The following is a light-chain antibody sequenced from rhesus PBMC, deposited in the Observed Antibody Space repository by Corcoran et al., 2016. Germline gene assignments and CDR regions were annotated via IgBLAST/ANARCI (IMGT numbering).Light chain of an antibody. CDR1: QSISSW. Sequence: DIQMTQSPSSLSASLGDTVTITCRASQSISSWLAWYQQKPGKAPNPLIFGASTLQSGVPSRFSGSGSGTNFTLSISSLQSEDSGAYFCQQYTSRPFNFGQGTKVEIK. CDR2: GAS. CDR3: QQYTSRPFN. V-gene: IGKV1-22*01. J-gene: IGKJ2*01.